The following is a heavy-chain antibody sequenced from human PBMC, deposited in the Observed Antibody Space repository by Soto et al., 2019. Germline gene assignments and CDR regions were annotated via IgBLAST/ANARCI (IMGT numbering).Heavy chain of an antibody. CDR3: AGLYHYDSSGYYDY. Sequence: ASVKVSCKASGNSFTTYYMHWVRQAPGQGLEWMGIINPSGGRTTYAQKFQGRVTMTRDTSTSTFHMELSSLTSEDTAVYYCAGLYHYDSSGYYDYGGQGTLVTVSS. D-gene: IGHD3-22*01. J-gene: IGHJ4*02. V-gene: IGHV1-46*01. CDR1: GNSFTTYY. CDR2: INPSGGRT.